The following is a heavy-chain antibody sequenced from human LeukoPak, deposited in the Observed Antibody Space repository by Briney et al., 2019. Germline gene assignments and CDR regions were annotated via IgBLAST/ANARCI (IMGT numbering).Heavy chain of an antibody. V-gene: IGHV1-46*01. Sequence: GASVEVSCKASGYTFTSYYTHWVRQAPGEGLEWMGIINPTGGSTSYAQKFQGRVTMTRDTSTSTVYMELSSLRSEDTAVYYCARDHYHKIHSVMVTAPDYWGQGTLVIVSS. CDR1: GYTFTSYY. CDR2: INPTGGST. J-gene: IGHJ4*02. D-gene: IGHD2-21*02. CDR3: ARDHYHKIHSVMVTAPDY.